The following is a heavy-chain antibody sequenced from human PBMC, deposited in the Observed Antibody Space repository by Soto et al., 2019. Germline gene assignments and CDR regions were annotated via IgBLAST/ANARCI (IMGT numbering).Heavy chain of an antibody. CDR2: IIPIFGTA. CDR3: AVILEWSPYYYYYGMDV. Sequence: SVKVSCKASGGTFSSYAISWVRQAPGQGLEWMGGIIPIFGTANYAQKFQGRVTITADESTSTAYMELSSLRSEDTAVYYCAVILEWSPYYYYYGMDVWGQGTTVTVSS. CDR1: GGTFSSYA. D-gene: IGHD3-3*01. J-gene: IGHJ6*02. V-gene: IGHV1-69*13.